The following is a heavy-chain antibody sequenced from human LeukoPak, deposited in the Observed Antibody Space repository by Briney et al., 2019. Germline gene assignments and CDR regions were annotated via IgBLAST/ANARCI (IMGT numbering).Heavy chain of an antibody. V-gene: IGHV3-30*03. CDR3: ATPTVTTTDY. CDR2: ISYDGSNK. CDR1: GFTFSSYG. D-gene: IGHD4-17*01. Sequence: GGSLRLSCAASGFTFSSYGMHWVRQAPGKGLEWVAVISYDGSNKYYADSVKGRFTISRDNSKNTLYLQMNSLRAEDTAVYYCATPTVTTTDYWGQGTLVTVSS. J-gene: IGHJ4*02.